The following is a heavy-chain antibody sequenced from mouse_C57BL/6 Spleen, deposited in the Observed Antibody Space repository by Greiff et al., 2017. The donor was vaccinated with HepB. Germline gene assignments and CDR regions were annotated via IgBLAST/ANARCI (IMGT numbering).Heavy chain of an antibody. Sequence: EVQLQESGPGMVKPSQSLSLTCTVTGYSITSGYDWHWIRHFPGNKLEWMGYISYSGSTNYNPSLKSRISITHDTSKNHFFLKLNSVTTEDTATYYCARGTTVKGFDYWGQGTTLTVSS. CDR2: ISYSGST. V-gene: IGHV3-1*01. J-gene: IGHJ2*01. CDR3: ARGTTVKGFDY. D-gene: IGHD1-1*01. CDR1: GYSITSGYD.